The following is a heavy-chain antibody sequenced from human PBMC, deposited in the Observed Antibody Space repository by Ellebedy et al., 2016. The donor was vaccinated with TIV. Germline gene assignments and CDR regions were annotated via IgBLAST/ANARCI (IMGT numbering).Heavy chain of an antibody. CDR3: ARHRTRTVVATAVFDY. J-gene: IGHJ4*02. Sequence: MPSETLSLTCTVSDGSISSSVYYWGWIRQPPGKGLEWIGSIYYSGSTHYNPSLKSQITISLDTSKNQCSLRLDSVTAADTAIYYCARHRTRTVVATAVFDYWGQGSLVTVSS. CDR1: DGSISSSVYY. D-gene: IGHD2-21*02. V-gene: IGHV4-39*01. CDR2: IYYSGST.